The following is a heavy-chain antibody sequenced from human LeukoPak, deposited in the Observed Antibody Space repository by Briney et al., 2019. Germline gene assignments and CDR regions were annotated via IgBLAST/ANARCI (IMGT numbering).Heavy chain of an antibody. V-gene: IGHV4-59*01. CDR3: ARDSPPNYYDSSGYYWGDAFDI. CDR1: GGSISSYY. CDR2: IYYSGST. D-gene: IGHD3-22*01. J-gene: IGHJ3*02. Sequence: SETLSLTCTVSGGSISSYYWSWIRQPPGKGLEWIGYIYYSGSTNYNPSLKSRVTISVDTSKNQFSLKLSSVTAADTAVYYCARDSPPNYYDSSGYYWGDAFDIWGQGTMVTVSS.